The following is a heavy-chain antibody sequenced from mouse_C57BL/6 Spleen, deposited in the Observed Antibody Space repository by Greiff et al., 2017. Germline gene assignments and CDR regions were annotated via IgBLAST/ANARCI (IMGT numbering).Heavy chain of an antibody. CDR2: INPSTGGT. V-gene: IGHV1-42*01. D-gene: IGHD3-2*02. J-gene: IGHJ4*01. CDR3: ARSGNCVYYYAMDY. Sequence: VQLQQSGPELVKPGASVKISCKASGYSFTGYYMNWVKQSPEKSLEWIGEINPSTGGTTYNQKFKAKATLTVDKSSSTAYMQLKSLTSEDSAVYYCARSGNCVYYYAMDYWGQGTSVTVSS. CDR1: GYSFTGYY.